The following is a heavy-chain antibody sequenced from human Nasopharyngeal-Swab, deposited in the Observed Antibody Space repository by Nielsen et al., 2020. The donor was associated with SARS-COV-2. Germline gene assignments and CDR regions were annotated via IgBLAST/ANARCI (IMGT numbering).Heavy chain of an antibody. CDR1: GYSFTNYW. D-gene: IGHD3-22*01. Sequence: GGSLRLSCKGSGYSFTNYWIGWVRQMPGKGLECMGIIWPGDSDARYSPSFQGQVTISADKSISTAYLQWSSLKASDTAMYYCARISGYYQTSPFDNWGQGTLVTVSS. V-gene: IGHV5-51*01. CDR2: IWPGDSDA. J-gene: IGHJ4*02. CDR3: ARISGYYQTSPFDN.